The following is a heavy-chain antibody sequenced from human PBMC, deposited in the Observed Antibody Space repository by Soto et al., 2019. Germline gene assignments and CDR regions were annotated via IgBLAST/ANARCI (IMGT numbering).Heavy chain of an antibody. CDR1: GFTFSNYA. J-gene: IGHJ3*02. CDR2: ISYDGRSK. CDR3: AQEKDAFDN. Sequence: QVQLVESGEGVVQPGRSLRLSCAASGFTFSNYAMHWVRQAPGKGLEWVAFISYDGRSKCYADSVKGRFTISRDNSKNTLYLQMNSLRLEDTAVYYCAQEKDAFDNWGQGTMVTVSS. V-gene: IGHV3-30*18.